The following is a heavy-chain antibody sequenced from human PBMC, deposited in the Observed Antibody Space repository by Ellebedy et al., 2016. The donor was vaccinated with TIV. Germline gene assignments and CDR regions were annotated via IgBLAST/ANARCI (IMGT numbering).Heavy chain of an antibody. V-gene: IGHV4-59*06. J-gene: IGHJ5*02. D-gene: IGHD3-10*01. CDR3: ARLDYYGSGSYQSIDP. CDR2: IYYSGST. Sequence: SETLSLXXTVSGGSISSYYWSWIRQPPGKGLEWIGYIYYSGSTYYNPSLKSRVTISVDTSKNQFSLKLSSVTAADTAVYYCARLDYYGSGSYQSIDPWGQGTLVTVSS. CDR1: GGSISSYY.